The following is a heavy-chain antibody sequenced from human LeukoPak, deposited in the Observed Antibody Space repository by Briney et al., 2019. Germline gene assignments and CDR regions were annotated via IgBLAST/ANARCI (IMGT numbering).Heavy chain of an antibody. J-gene: IGHJ4*02. D-gene: IGHD3-3*01. V-gene: IGHV1-69*13. CDR1: DYTFTSYG. Sequence: ASVKVSCKASDYTFTSYGISWVRQAPGQGLEWMGGIIPIFGTANYAQKFQGRVTITADESTSTAYMELSSLRSEDTAVYYCASFTIFGVVTPSEDYYFDYWGQGTLVTVSS. CDR3: ASFTIFGVVTPSEDYYFDY. CDR2: IIPIFGTA.